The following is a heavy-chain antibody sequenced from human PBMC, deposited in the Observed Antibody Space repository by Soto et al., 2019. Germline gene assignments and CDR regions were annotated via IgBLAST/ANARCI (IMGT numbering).Heavy chain of an antibody. CDR2: IWYDGSNK. Sequence: PGGSLRLSCAASGFTFSSYGMHWVRQAPGKGLEWVAVIWYDGSNKYYADSVKGRFTISRDNSKNTLYLQMNSLRAEDTAVYYCARDFARLRSYFDYWGQGTLVTVSS. CDR1: GFTFSSYG. D-gene: IGHD4-17*01. V-gene: IGHV3-33*01. J-gene: IGHJ4*02. CDR3: ARDFARLRSYFDY.